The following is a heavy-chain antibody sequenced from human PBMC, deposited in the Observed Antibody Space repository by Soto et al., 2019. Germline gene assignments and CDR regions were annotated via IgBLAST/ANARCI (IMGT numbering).Heavy chain of an antibody. Sequence: ASVKVSCKASGGTFSSYAISWVRQAPGQGLEWMGGIIPIFGTANYAQKFQGGVTITADKSTSTAYMELSSLRSEDTAVYYCARHLISGAFDIWGQGTMVTVSS. D-gene: IGHD3-3*02. CDR3: ARHLISGAFDI. CDR1: GGTFSSYA. J-gene: IGHJ3*02. CDR2: IIPIFGTA. V-gene: IGHV1-69*06.